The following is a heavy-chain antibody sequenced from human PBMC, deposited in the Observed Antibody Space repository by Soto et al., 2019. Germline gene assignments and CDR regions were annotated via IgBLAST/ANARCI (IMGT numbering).Heavy chain of an antibody. V-gene: IGHV4-34*01. Sequence: SETLSLTCAVYGGSFSGYYWSWIRQPPGKGLEWIGEINHSGSTNYNPSLKSRVTISVDTSKNQFSLKLSSVTAADTAVYYCARGGYYYDSSGYLGASYYFDYWGQGTLVTVPQ. CDR1: GGSFSGYY. J-gene: IGHJ4*02. D-gene: IGHD3-22*01. CDR3: ARGGYYYDSSGYLGASYYFDY. CDR2: INHSGST.